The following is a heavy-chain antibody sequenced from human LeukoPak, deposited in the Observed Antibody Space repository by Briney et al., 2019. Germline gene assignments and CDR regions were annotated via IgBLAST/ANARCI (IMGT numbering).Heavy chain of an antibody. Sequence: GASVKVSCKVSGYTLTELSMHWVRQAPGKGLEWMGGFDPEDGETIYAQKFQGRVTITADESTSTAYMELSSLRSEDTAVYYCARGPHDYDYVWGSYRYLYFDYWGQGTLVTVSS. D-gene: IGHD3-16*02. V-gene: IGHV1-24*01. CDR3: ARGPHDYDYVWGSYRYLYFDY. CDR2: FDPEDGET. CDR1: GYTLTELS. J-gene: IGHJ4*02.